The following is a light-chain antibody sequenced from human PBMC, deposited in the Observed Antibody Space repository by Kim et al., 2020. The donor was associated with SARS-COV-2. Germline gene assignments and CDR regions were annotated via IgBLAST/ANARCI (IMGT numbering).Light chain of an antibody. V-gene: IGKV3-15*01. Sequence: EIVMTQSPATLSVSPGERATLSCRASQSVNRNLAWYQQKPGQAPRLLMYGASTRATGIPDRFSGSGSGTEFTLTISSLQSEDFAVYYCHQYNKWPLTFGGGTKVEI. CDR3: HQYNKWPLT. CDR2: GAS. CDR1: QSVNRN. J-gene: IGKJ4*01.